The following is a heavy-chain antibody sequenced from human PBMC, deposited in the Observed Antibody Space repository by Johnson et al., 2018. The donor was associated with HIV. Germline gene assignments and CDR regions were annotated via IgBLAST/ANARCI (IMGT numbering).Heavy chain of an antibody. CDR1: GFTFSSYG. CDR3: AKGSSSWPNDAFDI. V-gene: IGHV3-30*18. D-gene: IGHD6-13*01. Sequence: QVQLVESGGGVVQPGRSLRLSFAASGFTFSSYGMHWVRQAPGKGLEWVAVISYDGSNKYYADSVKGRFTISRDNSKNTLYLQMNSLRAEDTAVYYCAKGSSSWPNDAFDIWGQGTMVTVSS. J-gene: IGHJ3*02. CDR2: ISYDGSNK.